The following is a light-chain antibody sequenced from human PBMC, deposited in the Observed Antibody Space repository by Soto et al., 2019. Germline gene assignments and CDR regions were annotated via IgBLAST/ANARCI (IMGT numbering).Light chain of an antibody. V-gene: IGKV3-11*01. Sequence: EMVWTQSPATLSLSPGERATLSCRASQSVSSYLAWYQQKPGQAPRLLIYDASNRATGIPARFSGSGSGTDFTLTISSLEPEDFAVYYCQQRSNWPPSITFGQGTRLEIK. J-gene: IGKJ5*01. CDR3: QQRSNWPPSIT. CDR1: QSVSSY. CDR2: DAS.